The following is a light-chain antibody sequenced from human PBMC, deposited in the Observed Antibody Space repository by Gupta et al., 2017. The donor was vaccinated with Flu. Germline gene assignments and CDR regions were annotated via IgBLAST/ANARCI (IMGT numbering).Light chain of an antibody. CDR2: GAS. J-gene: IGKJ3*01. CDR3: QQYNRGHPGVT. V-gene: IGKV3-15*01. Sequence: TLSVSPGERATLTCRARQSVSSNLAWYQQKPCQAPRLLIYGASTMASDIRARFSGSGCGTEITLTISSLQSEVCEVYYCQQYNRGHPGVTFGHGTKVDFK. CDR1: QSVSSN.